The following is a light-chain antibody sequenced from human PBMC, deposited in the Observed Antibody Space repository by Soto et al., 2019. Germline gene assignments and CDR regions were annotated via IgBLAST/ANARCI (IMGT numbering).Light chain of an antibody. CDR1: SSDVGGYNY. CDR3: TSYTTSNTPQIV. J-gene: IGLJ1*01. Sequence: QSALTQPASVSGSPGQSITISCTGTSSDVGGYNYVSWYQHHPGKAPKLMIYDASNRPSGVSNRFSGSKSGNTASLTISGLQPEDEADYYSTSYTTSNTPQIVFGTGTKVTV. V-gene: IGLV2-14*03. CDR2: DAS.